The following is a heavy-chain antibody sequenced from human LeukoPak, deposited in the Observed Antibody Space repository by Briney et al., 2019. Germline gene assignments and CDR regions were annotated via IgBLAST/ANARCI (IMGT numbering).Heavy chain of an antibody. CDR3: GLSMVRALSPDY. J-gene: IGHJ4*02. D-gene: IGHD3-10*01. CDR1: GFTFSNYW. V-gene: IGHV3-74*03. Sequence: GGSLRLSCAGSGFTFSNYWMHWVRQAPGKGLVWVSGINSDGSSTMYADSVKGRFTISRDNAKNTLYLQMDSLRDEDTAVYYCGLSMVRALSPDYWGQGTLVTVSS. CDR2: INSDGSST.